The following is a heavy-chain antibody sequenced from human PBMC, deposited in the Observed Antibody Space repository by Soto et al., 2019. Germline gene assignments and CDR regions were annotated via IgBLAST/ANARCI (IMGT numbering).Heavy chain of an antibody. CDR3: ASDHPYDSSGYCY. D-gene: IGHD3-22*01. J-gene: IGHJ4*02. Sequence: QVQLVQSGAEVKKPGSSVKVSCKASGGTFSSYTISWVRQAPGQGLEWMGRIIPILGIANYAQKLQGRVTITADKSTSTAYMELSSLRSGDTAVYYGASDHPYDSSGYCYWGQGTLGTVSS. CDR2: IIPILGIA. V-gene: IGHV1-69*02. CDR1: GGTFSSYT.